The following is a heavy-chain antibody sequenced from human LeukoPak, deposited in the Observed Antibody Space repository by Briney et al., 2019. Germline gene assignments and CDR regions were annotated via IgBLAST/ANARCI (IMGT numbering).Heavy chain of an antibody. V-gene: IGHV1-2*02. CDR2: INPNSGGT. Sequence: ASVKVSCKASGYTFTGYYMHWVRQAPGQGLEWMGWINPNSGGTNYAQKFQGRVTMTRDTSISTAYMELSRLRSDDTAVYYCARVPRYSNYAFAWLDPWGQGTLVTVSS. CDR1: GYTFTGYY. CDR3: ARVPRYSNYAFAWLDP. J-gene: IGHJ5*02. D-gene: IGHD4-11*01.